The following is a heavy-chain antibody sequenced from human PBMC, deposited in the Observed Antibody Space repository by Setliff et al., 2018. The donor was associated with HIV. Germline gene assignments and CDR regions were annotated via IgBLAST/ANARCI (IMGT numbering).Heavy chain of an antibody. D-gene: IGHD4-17*01. J-gene: IGHJ4*02. V-gene: IGHV4-4*07. CDR1: SGSISTYY. CDR3: ARDDGDYGRGIQF. CDR2: IYGTGST. Sequence: LSLTCTVSSGSISTYYWTWIRQSAGKGLEWIGRIYGTGSTTYNPSLESRVTMSVDTAKNQFSLKLRSVTAAATAVYYCARDDGDYGRGIQFWGQGTLVTVSS.